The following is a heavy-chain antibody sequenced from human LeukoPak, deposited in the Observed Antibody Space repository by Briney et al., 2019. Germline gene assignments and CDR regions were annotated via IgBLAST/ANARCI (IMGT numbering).Heavy chain of an antibody. Sequence: ASVKVSCKASGYTFTTYSLNWVRQAPGQGLEWMGWINTNTGNPTYAQGFTGRFVFSLDTSVSTALLQISSLEPEDTAVYYCARTQVEPDRYFDYWGQGTLVTVSS. V-gene: IGHV7-4-1*02. CDR1: GYTFTTYS. D-gene: IGHD1-14*01. CDR3: ARTQVEPDRYFDY. J-gene: IGHJ4*02. CDR2: INTNTGNP.